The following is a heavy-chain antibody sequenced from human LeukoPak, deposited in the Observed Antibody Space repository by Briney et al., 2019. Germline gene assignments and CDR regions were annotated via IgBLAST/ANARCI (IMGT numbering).Heavy chain of an antibody. Sequence: GASVKVSCKASGYTFTGYYMHWVRQAPGQGLEWMGWINPNSGGTNHAQKFQGWVTMTRDTSISTAYMELSRLRSDDTAVYYCARGRYFDWLFLDYWGQGTLVTVSS. CDR1: GYTFTGYY. CDR2: INPNSGGT. V-gene: IGHV1-2*04. CDR3: ARGRYFDWLFLDY. J-gene: IGHJ4*02. D-gene: IGHD3-9*01.